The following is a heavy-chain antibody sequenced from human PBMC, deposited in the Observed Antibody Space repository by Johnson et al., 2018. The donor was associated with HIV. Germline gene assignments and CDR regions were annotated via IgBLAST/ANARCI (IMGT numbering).Heavy chain of an antibody. V-gene: IGHV3-23*04. CDR3: TTRLNSGTYWGNYDFDV. J-gene: IGHJ3*01. CDR1: GFTFSSYA. CDR2: ISGSGGST. D-gene: IGHD1-26*01. Sequence: MQLVESGGGLVQPGGSLILSCAASGFTFSSYAMSWVRQAPGKGLEWVSAISGSGGSTYYADSVKGRFTISRDNSKNTLYLQMNSLRAEDTALYYCTTRLNSGTYWGNYDFDVWGQGTMVTVSS.